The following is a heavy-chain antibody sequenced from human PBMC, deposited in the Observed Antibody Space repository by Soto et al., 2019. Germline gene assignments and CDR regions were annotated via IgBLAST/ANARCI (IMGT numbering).Heavy chain of an antibody. CDR3: ARAQNGYSSSWYWKFDP. D-gene: IGHD6-13*01. CDR2: ISYDGSNK. V-gene: IGHV3-30-3*01. J-gene: IGHJ5*02. CDR1: GFTFSSYA. Sequence: GGSLRLSCAASGFTFSSYAMHWVRQAPGKGLEWVAVISYDGSNKYYADSVKGRFTISRDNSKNTLYLQMNSLRAEDTAVYYCARAQNGYSSSWYWKFDPWGQGTLVTVSS.